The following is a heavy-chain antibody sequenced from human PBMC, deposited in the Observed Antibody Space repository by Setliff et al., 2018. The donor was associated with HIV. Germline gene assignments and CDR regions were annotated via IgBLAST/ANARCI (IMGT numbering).Heavy chain of an antibody. D-gene: IGHD1-1*01. J-gene: IGHJ5*02. V-gene: IGHV4-31*01. CDR3: ARLEDQLGPGWFAP. CDR1: GDSITNNNFF. Sequence: SETLSLTCTVSGDSITNNNFFWTWVRQDPGKGLELIGYIYFSGSATYNPSLKSPVSISVDTSKNQFYLKLSSVTAADTAVYYCARLEDQLGPGWFAPWGQGTLVTVSS. CDR2: IYFSGSA.